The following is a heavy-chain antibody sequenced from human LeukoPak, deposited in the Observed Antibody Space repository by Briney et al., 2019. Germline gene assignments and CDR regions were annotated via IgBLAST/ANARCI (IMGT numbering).Heavy chain of an antibody. CDR3: ARVDGRFGELYPPVAFDI. V-gene: IGHV4-61*02. Sequence: SETLSLTCTVSGGSISSGSYYWSWIRQPAGKGLEWIGRIYTSGSSNYNPSLKSRVTISVDTSKNQFSLKLSSVTAADTAVYYCARVDGRFGELYPPVAFDIWGQGTMVTVSS. CDR2: IYTSGSS. CDR1: GGSISSGSYY. D-gene: IGHD3-10*01. J-gene: IGHJ3*02.